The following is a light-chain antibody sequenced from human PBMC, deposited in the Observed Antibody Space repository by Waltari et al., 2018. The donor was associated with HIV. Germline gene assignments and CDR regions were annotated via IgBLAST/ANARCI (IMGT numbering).Light chain of an antibody. J-gene: IGKJ2*01. CDR1: QSVLYSSNSKNY. CDR3: QQYFNTPYT. Sequence: DIVMTQSPDSLAVSLGERATINCKSNQSVLYSSNSKNYLAWYQHKPGQPPKLLFYWASTRESGVPDRFSGSGSGTDFTLTISSLQAEDVAEYYCQQYFNTPYTVGQGTKLEIK. V-gene: IGKV4-1*01. CDR2: WAS.